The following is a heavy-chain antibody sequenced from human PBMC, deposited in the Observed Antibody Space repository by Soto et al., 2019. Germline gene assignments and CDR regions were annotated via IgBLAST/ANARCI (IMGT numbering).Heavy chain of an antibody. J-gene: IGHJ6*02. CDR3: AKERGYSSGWTLNYYYYGMDV. CDR2: ISYDGSNK. V-gene: IGHV3-30*18. CDR1: GFTFSRYG. D-gene: IGHD6-19*01. Sequence: GGSLRLSCAASGFTFSRYGMHWVRQAPGKGLEWVAVISYDGSNKYYADSVKGRFTISRDNSKNTLYLQMNSLRAEDTAVYYCAKERGYSSGWTLNYYYYGMDVWGQGTTVTVSS.